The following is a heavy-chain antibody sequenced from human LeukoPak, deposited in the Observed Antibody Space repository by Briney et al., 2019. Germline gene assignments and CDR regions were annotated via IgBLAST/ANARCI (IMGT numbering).Heavy chain of an antibody. D-gene: IGHD3-3*01. V-gene: IGHV1-69*02. CDR1: GYTLTELS. J-gene: IGHJ6*02. CDR2: IIPILGIA. CDR3: ARKTYYDFWSGYPYYYYGMDV. Sequence: SVKVSCKVSGYTLTELSMHWVRQAPGQGLEWMGRIIPILGIANYAQKFQGRVTITADKSTSTAYMELSSLRSEDTAVYYCARKTYYDFWSGYPYYYYGMDVWGQGTTVTVSS.